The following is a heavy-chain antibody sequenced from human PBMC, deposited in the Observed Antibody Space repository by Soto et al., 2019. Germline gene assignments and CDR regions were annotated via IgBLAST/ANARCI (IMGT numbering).Heavy chain of an antibody. D-gene: IGHD6-6*01. V-gene: IGHV3-30*18. CDR2: MSYAGTYK. J-gene: IGHJ4*02. CDR1: GFTFSDYG. CDR3: AQEMYPRTVLDRSSPWGDY. Sequence: ESGGGVVQPGRSLRLSCAVSGFTFSDYGMHWVRQAPGKGLEWVAVMSYAGTYKYYADSVKGRFTISRDLSGNTLCLQMNRLRLEDTAVYLCAQEMYPRTVLDRSSPWGDYWCQGTLVTVSS.